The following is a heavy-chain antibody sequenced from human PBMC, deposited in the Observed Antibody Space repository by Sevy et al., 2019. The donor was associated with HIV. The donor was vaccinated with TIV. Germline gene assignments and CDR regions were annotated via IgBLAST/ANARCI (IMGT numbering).Heavy chain of an antibody. D-gene: IGHD1-20*01. CDR3: TTDTGMTPWYALQH. J-gene: IGHJ1*01. Sequence: GGSLRLSCAASGFSLTNAWMRWVRQAPGEGLEWVGRIKSNHEGGTADYAAPVRGRFTISRDDSKNTLFLQLSSLKIEDTAVYYCTTDTGMTPWYALQHWGRGTLVTVSS. V-gene: IGHV3-15*01. CDR1: GFSLTNAW. CDR2: IKSNHEGGTA.